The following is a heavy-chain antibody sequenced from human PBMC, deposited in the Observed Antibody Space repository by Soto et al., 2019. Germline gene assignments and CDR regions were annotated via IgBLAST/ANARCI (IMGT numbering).Heavy chain of an antibody. V-gene: IGHV3-66*01. CDR3: ARSITGTTFVGY. CDR1: GVTGSSNY. J-gene: IGHJ4*02. D-gene: IGHD1-7*01. CDR2: IYSGGST. Sequence: GGSLRLCWAAAGVTGSSNYRSWVRQAPGKGLEWVSVIYSGGSTYYADSVKGRFTISRDNSKNTLYLQMNSLRAEDTAVYYCARSITGTTFVGYWGQGTLVTVSS.